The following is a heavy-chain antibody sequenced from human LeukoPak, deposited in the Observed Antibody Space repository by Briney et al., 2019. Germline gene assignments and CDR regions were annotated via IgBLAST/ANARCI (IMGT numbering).Heavy chain of an antibody. CDR3: AKDSSVLLNALDL. Sequence: GGSLRLSCAASGFRFDRYAMTWVRQTPGKGLEWVSAISYSGASPYYGDSVRGRFTISRDNSKNTVYLQMNSLRDEDTALYYCAKDSSVLLNALDLWGQGTMVTVSS. CDR2: ISYSGASP. V-gene: IGHV3-23*01. J-gene: IGHJ3*01. CDR1: GFRFDRYA. D-gene: IGHD4/OR15-4a*01.